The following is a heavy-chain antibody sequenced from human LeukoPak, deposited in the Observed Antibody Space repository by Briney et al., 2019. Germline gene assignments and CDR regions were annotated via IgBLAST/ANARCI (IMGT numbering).Heavy chain of an antibody. J-gene: IGHJ5*02. V-gene: IGHV4-31*03. CDR1: GGSISSGGYY. CDR2: IYYSGST. CDR3: ARTYMTSARFDP. Sequence: SQTLSPTCTVSGGSISSGGYYWSWIRQHPGKGLEWIGYIYYSGSTYYNPSLKSRVTISVDTSKNQFSLKLSSVTAADSAVYYCARTYMTSARFDPWGQGTLVTVSS. D-gene: IGHD2-21*02.